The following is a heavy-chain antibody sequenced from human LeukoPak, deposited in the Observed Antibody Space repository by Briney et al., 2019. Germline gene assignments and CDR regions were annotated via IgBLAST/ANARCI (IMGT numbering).Heavy chain of an antibody. D-gene: IGHD1-26*01. CDR2: IYSSGST. Sequence: SETLSLTCTVSGGSISLYYWSWIRQSAGRGLEWVGRIYSSGSTNYNPALKSRVTMSVDMSKNHFSLKLSSVTAADTAVYYCAREGHSGSQFDHWGQGALVTVSS. V-gene: IGHV4-4*07. CDR1: GGSISLYY. J-gene: IGHJ4*02. CDR3: AREGHSGSQFDH.